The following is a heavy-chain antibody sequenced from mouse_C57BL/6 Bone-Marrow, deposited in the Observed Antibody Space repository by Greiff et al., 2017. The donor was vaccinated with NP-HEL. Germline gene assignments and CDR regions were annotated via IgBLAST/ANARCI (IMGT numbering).Heavy chain of an antibody. Sequence: QVQLQQPGAELVKPGASVKLSCKASGYTFTSYGMHWVKQRPGQGLEWIGMIHPNSGSTNYNEKFKRKATMTVDKSSSTAYMHTSSLTSADSAVYYCARTLLDYWGQGTTLTVSS. CDR3: ARTLLDY. J-gene: IGHJ2*01. V-gene: IGHV1-64*01. CDR1: GYTFTSYG. CDR2: IHPNSGST.